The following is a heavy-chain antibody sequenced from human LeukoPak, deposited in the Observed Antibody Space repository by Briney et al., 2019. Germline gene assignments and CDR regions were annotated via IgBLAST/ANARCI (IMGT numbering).Heavy chain of an antibody. CDR1: GFTFSSYS. D-gene: IGHD4-17*01. J-gene: IGHJ4*02. CDR2: ISSSPSYL. CDR3: ARDHGDYRFDY. V-gene: IGHV3-21*01. Sequence: GGSLRLSCAASGFTFSSYSMKWGRQAPGKGMDWISSISSSPSYLYYAPSLKAPFTISRDNAKNSLYLQMNSLRAEDTAVYYCARDHGDYRFDYWGQGTLVTVSS.